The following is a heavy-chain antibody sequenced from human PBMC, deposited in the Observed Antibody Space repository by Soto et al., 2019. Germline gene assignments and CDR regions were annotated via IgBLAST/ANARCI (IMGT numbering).Heavy chain of an antibody. V-gene: IGHV6-1*01. Sequence: SQTLSLTCAISGDSVSSNSAAWNWIRQSPSRGLEWLGRTYYRSKWYNDYAVSVKSRITINPDTSKNQFSLQLNSVTPEDTAVYYCARDLEWNILTGYYNSYYYYGMDVWGQGTTVTVSS. CDR3: ARDLEWNILTGYYNSYYYYGMDV. CDR2: TYYRSKWYN. J-gene: IGHJ6*02. D-gene: IGHD3-9*01. CDR1: GDSVSSNSAA.